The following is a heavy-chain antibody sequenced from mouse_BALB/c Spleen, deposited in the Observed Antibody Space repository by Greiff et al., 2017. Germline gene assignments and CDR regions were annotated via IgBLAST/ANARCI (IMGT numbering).Heavy chain of an antibody. CDR2: IAPGSGST. Sequence: DLVKPGASVKLSCKASGYTFTSYWINWIKQRPGQGLEWIGRIAPGSGSTYYNEMFKGMATLTVDTSSSTAYIQLSSLSSEDSAVYFCATYYGNYYAMDYWGQGTSVTVSS. D-gene: IGHD2-10*01. CDR1: GYTFTSYW. CDR3: ATYYGNYYAMDY. V-gene: IGHV1S41*01. J-gene: IGHJ4*01.